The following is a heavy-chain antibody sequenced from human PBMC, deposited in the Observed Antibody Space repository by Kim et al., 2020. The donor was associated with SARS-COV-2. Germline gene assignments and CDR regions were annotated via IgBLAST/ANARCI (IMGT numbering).Heavy chain of an antibody. CDR3: ASLKYDY. J-gene: IGHJ4*02. Sequence: DGSEKNCVDSVRGRFTISRDNAEKSLYLQMDRLRAEDTAVYYCASLKYDYWGRGALVTVSS. CDR2: DGSEK. D-gene: IGHD2-2*01. V-gene: IGHV3-7*01.